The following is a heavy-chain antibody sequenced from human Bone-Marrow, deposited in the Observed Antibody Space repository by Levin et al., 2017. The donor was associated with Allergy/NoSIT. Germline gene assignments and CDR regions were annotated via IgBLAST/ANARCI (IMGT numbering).Heavy chain of an antibody. V-gene: IGHV4-34*01. CDR3: ARARGIPIEGFDY. J-gene: IGHJ4*02. Sequence: SQTLSLTCAVYGGSFSGYYWSWIRQPPGKGLEWIGEINHSGSTNYNPSPKSRVTISVDTSKNQFSLKLSSVTAADTAVYYCARARGIPIEGFDYWGQGTLVTVSS. D-gene: IGHD3-16*01. CDR1: GGSFSGYY. CDR2: INHSGST.